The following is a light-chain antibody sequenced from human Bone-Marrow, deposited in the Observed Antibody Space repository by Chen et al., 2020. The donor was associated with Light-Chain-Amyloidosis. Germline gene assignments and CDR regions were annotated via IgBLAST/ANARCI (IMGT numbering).Light chain of an antibody. Sequence: SYELTHPPSVSVSQGQTARINGSGDDLPTKYAYWYQQKPGQAPVLVIHRDTERPSGISERFSGSSSGTTATLTISGVQAEDEADYHCQSADSSGTYEVIFGGGTKLTVL. CDR3: QSADSSGTYEVI. CDR2: RDT. CDR1: DLPTKY. J-gene: IGLJ2*01. V-gene: IGLV3-25*03.